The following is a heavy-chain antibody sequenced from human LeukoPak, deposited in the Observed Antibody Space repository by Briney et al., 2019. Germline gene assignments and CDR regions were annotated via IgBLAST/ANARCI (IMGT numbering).Heavy chain of an antibody. Sequence: PGGSLRLSCAASGFTFSSYWMHWVRQAPGKGLVWVSRVSTDGSSTSYADSVKGRFTISRDNAKNTLYLQMNSLRAEDTAVYYCARDPHDSSGYSDAFDIWGQGTMVTVSS. J-gene: IGHJ3*02. CDR3: ARDPHDSSGYSDAFDI. V-gene: IGHV3-74*01. D-gene: IGHD3-22*01. CDR2: VSTDGSST. CDR1: GFTFSSYW.